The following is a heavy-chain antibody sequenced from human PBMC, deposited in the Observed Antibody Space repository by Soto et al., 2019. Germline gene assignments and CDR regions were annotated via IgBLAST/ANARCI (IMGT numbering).Heavy chain of an antibody. D-gene: IGHD5-12*01. CDR1: GFTFSDYY. CDR3: APDLVAVSGGVDSGASGGYFFDF. V-gene: IGHV3-11*01. J-gene: IGHJ4*02. Sequence: QVQLVESGGGLVKPGGSLRLSCAASGFTFSDYYMSWIRQAPGKGLEWVSYISNSGRTLYYADSMKGRFTISRDNARNSLFPHMNRLSRDDAAVYYCAPDLVAVSGGVDSGASGGYFFDFWGQGTLVTVSS. CDR2: ISNSGRTL.